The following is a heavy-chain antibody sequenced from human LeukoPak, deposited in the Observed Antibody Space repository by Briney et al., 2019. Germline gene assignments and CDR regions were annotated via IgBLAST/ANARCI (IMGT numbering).Heavy chain of an antibody. Sequence: SETLSLTCTVSGGSISSSRYYWGWIRQPPGKGLEWIGSMYYSGNTYYNPSLKSRVTISVDTSKNQFSLKLSSVTAADTAVYYCARLGSSSWYTYYYYMDVWGKGTTVTISS. D-gene: IGHD6-13*01. CDR2: MYYSGNT. CDR1: GGSISSSRYY. CDR3: ARLGSSSWYTYYYYMDV. V-gene: IGHV4-39*01. J-gene: IGHJ6*03.